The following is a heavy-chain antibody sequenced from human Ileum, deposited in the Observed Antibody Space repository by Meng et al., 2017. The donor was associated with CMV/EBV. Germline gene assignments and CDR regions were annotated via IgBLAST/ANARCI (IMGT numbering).Heavy chain of an antibody. CDR1: GFTFTYYY. J-gene: IGHJ4*02. Sequence: GESLKISCAASGFTFTYYYMSWVRQAPGKGLEWVSNIKQDGSQKYYVDSVKGRFTIYRDNAKNSLDLQMNSLRAKDTAVYFCAREAGYCSSTSCQVGENYFDYWGQGTLVTVSS. CDR2: IKQDGSQK. D-gene: IGHD2-2*01. CDR3: AREAGYCSSTSCQVGENYFDY. V-gene: IGHV3-7*01.